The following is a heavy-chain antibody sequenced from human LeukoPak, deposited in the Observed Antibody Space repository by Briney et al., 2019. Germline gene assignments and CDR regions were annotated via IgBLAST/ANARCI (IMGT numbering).Heavy chain of an antibody. D-gene: IGHD3-10*01. CDR3: ARSFRAVIHYFDY. CDR1: GYTFTNYG. J-gene: IGHJ4*02. Sequence: ASVTVSCKASGYTFTNYGVSWVRQAPGQGLEWMGWVSAYSGNTNYAQKVQGRVTMNTDTSTSTAYMELRSLRSDDTAVYYCARSFRAVIHYFDYWGQGTLVTVSS. V-gene: IGHV1-18*01. CDR2: VSAYSGNT.